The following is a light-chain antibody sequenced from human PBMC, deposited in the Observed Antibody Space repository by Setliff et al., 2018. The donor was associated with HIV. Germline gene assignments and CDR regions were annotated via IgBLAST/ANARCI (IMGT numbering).Light chain of an antibody. Sequence: QSALTQPPSASGSPGQSVTISCTEASGEIGTYDFISWYRHHPDKGHKLIIYEVPKRPSGVPDRFSGSKSGITASLTISALQVEDEADYYCSAFAVSNYTYVFGTGTKVTVL. J-gene: IGLJ1*01. CDR2: EVP. CDR1: SGEIGTYDF. V-gene: IGLV2-8*01. CDR3: SAFAVSNYTYV.